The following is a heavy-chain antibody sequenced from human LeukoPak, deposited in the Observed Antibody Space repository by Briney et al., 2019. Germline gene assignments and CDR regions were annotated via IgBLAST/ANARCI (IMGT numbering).Heavy chain of an antibody. Sequence: SETLSLTRTVSGGTISSGDYYWSWIRQPPGKDLEWIGYIYYSGSTYYNPSLKSRVTISVDTSKNQFSLKLSSVTAADTAVYYCARDLYYGSGSYYNYYYYYMDVWGKGTTVTVSS. CDR1: GGTISSGDYY. D-gene: IGHD3-10*01. CDR2: IYYSGST. V-gene: IGHV4-30-4*08. CDR3: ARDLYYGSGSYYNYYYYYMDV. J-gene: IGHJ6*03.